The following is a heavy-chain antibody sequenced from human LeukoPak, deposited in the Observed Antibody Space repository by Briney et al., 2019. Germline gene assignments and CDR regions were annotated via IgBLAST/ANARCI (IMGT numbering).Heavy chain of an antibody. Sequence: GASVTVSCKASGYTFTSYYMHWVRQAPGQGLEWMGIINPSGGSTSYAQKFQGRVTMTRDMSTSTVYMELSSLRSEDTAVYYCAREGRENAFDIWGQGTMVTVSS. V-gene: IGHV1-46*01. J-gene: IGHJ3*02. CDR1: GYTFTSYY. CDR3: AREGRENAFDI. D-gene: IGHD3-10*01. CDR2: INPSGGST.